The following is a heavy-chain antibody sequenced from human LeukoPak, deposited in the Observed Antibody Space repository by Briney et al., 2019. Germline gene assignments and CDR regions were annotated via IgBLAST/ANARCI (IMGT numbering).Heavy chain of an antibody. V-gene: IGHV3-7*01. D-gene: IGHD3-10*01. J-gene: IGHJ4*02. CDR3: TRAYGDY. CDR1: EFTFSRYW. Sequence: GGSLRLSCAASEFTFSRYWMGWVRQAPGKGLEWVANINQDGSEKYYVDSARGRFTISRDNGKNSVYLQLNSLRGDDTGLYYCTRAYGDYWGPGALVTVSS. CDR2: INQDGSEK.